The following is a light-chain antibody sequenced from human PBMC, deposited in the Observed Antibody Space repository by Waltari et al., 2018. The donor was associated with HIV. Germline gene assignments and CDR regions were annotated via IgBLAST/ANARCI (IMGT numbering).Light chain of an antibody. CDR1: QSIGPW. J-gene: IGKJ1*01. Sequence: DIQMTQSPSNLSASVGDRVTITCRASQSIGPWLAWYQQRPGRAPNLRINEAASLESGVPSRFSGSGSGTEFTLTINSLQPDDFSTYYCQQYYIYPRTFGQGTKVEIK. V-gene: IGKV1-5*03. CDR2: EAA. CDR3: QQYYIYPRT.